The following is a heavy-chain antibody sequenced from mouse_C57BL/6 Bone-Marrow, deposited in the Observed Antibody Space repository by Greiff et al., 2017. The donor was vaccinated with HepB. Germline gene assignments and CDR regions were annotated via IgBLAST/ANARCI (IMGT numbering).Heavy chain of an antibody. J-gene: IGHJ4*01. D-gene: IGHD1-1*01. Sequence: EVQLQQSGPELVKPGASVKISCKASGYTFTDYYMNWVKQSHGKSLEWIGDINPNNGGTSYNQKFKGKATLTVDKSSSTAYMELRSLTSEDSAVYYCASSPDYGSSFYAMDYWGQGTSVTVSS. V-gene: IGHV1-26*01. CDR1: GYTFTDYY. CDR2: INPNNGGT. CDR3: ASSPDYGSSFYAMDY.